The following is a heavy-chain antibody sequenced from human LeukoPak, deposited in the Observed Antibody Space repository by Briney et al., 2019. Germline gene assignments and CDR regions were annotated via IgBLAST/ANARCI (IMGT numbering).Heavy chain of an antibody. D-gene: IGHD4-17*01. J-gene: IGHJ3*02. V-gene: IGHV3-66*01. Sequence: GGSLRLSCAASGFTVSSNYMSWVRQAPGKGLEWVSVIYSGGSTYYADSVKGRFTISRDNSKNTLYLQMNSLRAEDTAVYYCARDPVVTVTPGAFDIWGQGTMVTVSS. CDR2: IYSGGST. CDR3: ARDPVVTVTPGAFDI. CDR1: GFTVSSNY.